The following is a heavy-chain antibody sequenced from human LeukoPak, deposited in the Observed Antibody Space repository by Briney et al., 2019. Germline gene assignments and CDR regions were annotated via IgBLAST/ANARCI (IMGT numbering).Heavy chain of an antibody. Sequence: SETLSLTCTVSGGSTSSSSYYWGWIRQPPGKGLEWIGSIYYSGITYYSPSLKSRASISVDTSNNQFSVRLSAVTAADTAVYFCARVRDYQYYYMDVWGKGTTVTVSS. D-gene: IGHD4/OR15-4a*01. CDR2: IYYSGIT. J-gene: IGHJ6*03. V-gene: IGHV4-39*01. CDR3: ARVRDYQYYYMDV. CDR1: GGSTSSSSYY.